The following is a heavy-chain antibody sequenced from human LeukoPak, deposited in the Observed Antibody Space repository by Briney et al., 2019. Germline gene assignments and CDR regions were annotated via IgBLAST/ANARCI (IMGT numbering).Heavy chain of an antibody. CDR2: IYYTGTT. Sequence: PSETLSLTCTVSAGSVSNGNYYWSWLRQPPGKALEWIGYIYYTGTTYYIPSLEGRVTISVDTSKNQFSLKLSSVTAADTAVYYCARDKLSTHYYDSSGHNWFDPWGQGTLVTVSS. V-gene: IGHV4-61*01. J-gene: IGHJ5*02. D-gene: IGHD3-22*01. CDR1: AGSVSNGNYY. CDR3: ARDKLSTHYYDSSGHNWFDP.